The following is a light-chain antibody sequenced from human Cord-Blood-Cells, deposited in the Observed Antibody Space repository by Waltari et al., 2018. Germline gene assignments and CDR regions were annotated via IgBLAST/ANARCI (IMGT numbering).Light chain of an antibody. Sequence: QSALTQPASVSGSPGQSITISCTGTSSDVGSYNLFSWYQQHPGKAPELMIYEGSKRPSGVSNRFSGSKSGNTASLTISGLQAEDEADYYCCSYAGSSTTWVFGGGTKLTVL. CDR1: SSDVGSYNL. V-gene: IGLV2-23*01. J-gene: IGLJ3*02. CDR3: CSYAGSSTTWV. CDR2: EGS.